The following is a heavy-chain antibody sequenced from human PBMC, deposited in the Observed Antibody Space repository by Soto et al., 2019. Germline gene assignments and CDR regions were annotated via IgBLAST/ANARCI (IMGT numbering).Heavy chain of an antibody. CDR1: GFAFISYA. CDR3: AKIISARLFYFAMDV. Sequence: GGSLRLSCAASGFAFISYAMIWCGHAPGKGLEWVSGIVGSGGSRDYAESVKGRFTISKDNSKNTLYLQMNSLRADDTAVYYCAKIISARLFYFAMDVWGQGTTVTVSS. V-gene: IGHV3-23*01. D-gene: IGHD6-6*01. CDR2: IVGSGGSR. J-gene: IGHJ6*02.